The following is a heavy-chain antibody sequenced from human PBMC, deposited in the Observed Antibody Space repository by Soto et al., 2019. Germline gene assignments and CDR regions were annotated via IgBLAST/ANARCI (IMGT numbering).Heavy chain of an antibody. J-gene: IGHJ6*02. CDR1: GDSVSSNSAA. CDR2: AYYRSQWYY. Sequence: SQTLSPTCAISGDSVSSNSAAWNWIRQSPSRGLEWLGRAYYRSQWYYDSAVSVRSRITVIPDTSKNQFSLQLNSVTPEDTAVYYCTKQKGDSRTYNGMEVWGQGTTVTVSS. CDR3: TKQKGDSRTYNGMEV. V-gene: IGHV6-1*01. D-gene: IGHD2-21*02.